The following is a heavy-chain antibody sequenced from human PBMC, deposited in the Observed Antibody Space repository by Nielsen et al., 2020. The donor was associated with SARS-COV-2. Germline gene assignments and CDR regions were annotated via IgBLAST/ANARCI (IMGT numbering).Heavy chain of an antibody. D-gene: IGHD1-26*01. CDR3: AKDVRLKWELQLFDY. CDR1: GFTFSSYG. Sequence: GESLKISCAASGFTFSSYGMHWVRQAPGKGLEWVAVISYDGSNEYYADSVKGRFTISRDNSKNTLYLQMNSLRAEDTAVYYCAKDVRLKWELQLFDYWGQGTLVTVSS. CDR2: ISYDGSNE. J-gene: IGHJ4*02. V-gene: IGHV3-30*18.